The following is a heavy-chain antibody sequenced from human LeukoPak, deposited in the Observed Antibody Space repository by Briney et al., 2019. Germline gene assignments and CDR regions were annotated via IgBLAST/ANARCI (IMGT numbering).Heavy chain of an antibody. D-gene: IGHD3-10*01. CDR2: IIPIFGTA. CDR3: ARAVGSGSYRAYYYYMDV. J-gene: IGHJ6*03. CDR1: GGTFSSYA. V-gene: IGHV1-69*01. Sequence: GASVKVSCKASGGTFSSYAISWVRQAPGQGLEWMGGIIPIFGTANYAQKFQGRVTITADESTSTAYMELSSLRSEDTAVYYCARAVGSGSYRAYYYYMDVWGKGTTVTVSS.